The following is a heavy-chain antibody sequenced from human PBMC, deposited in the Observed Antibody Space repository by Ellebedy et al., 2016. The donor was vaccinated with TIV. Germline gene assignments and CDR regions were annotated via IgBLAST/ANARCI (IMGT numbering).Heavy chain of an antibody. CDR1: GFTFSDHY. J-gene: IGHJ5*02. CDR2: ISSSGIYT. D-gene: IGHD5-18*01. CDR3: ARGYGYGFSSPPWFGP. Sequence: GESLKISCAASGFTFSDHYISWIRQAPRKGLEWASYISSSGIYTSYADSVKGRFTISRDNAKNSLYLHLDSLRAEDTAVYYCARGYGYGFSSPPWFGPWGHGTLVTVSS. V-gene: IGHV3-11*06.